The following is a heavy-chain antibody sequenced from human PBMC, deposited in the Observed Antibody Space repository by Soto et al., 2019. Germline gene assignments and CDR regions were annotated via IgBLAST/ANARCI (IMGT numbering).Heavy chain of an antibody. CDR1: GFTVTDIY. CDR2: IYKDFT. CDR3: AREPRYCSGGSCSIMGDAFDI. J-gene: IGHJ3*02. D-gene: IGHD2-15*01. Sequence: EVQLVESGGGLVQPGGSLRLSCVASGFTVTDIYMNWVRQAPGKGLGWVSVIYKDFTDYADFVRGRFSVSTDTSKNALYLQLDNLRAEDTAVYYCAREPRYCSGGSCSIMGDAFDICGQGAMVTVSS. V-gene: IGHV3-66*01.